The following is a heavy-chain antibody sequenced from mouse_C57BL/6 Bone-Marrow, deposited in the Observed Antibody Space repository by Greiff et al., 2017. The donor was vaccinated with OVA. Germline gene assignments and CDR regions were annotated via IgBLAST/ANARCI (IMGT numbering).Heavy chain of an antibody. Sequence: VQLQESGAELVRPGTSVKMSCKASGYTFTNYWIGWAKQRPGHGLEWIGDIYPGGGYTNYNEKFKGKATLTADKSSSRAYMQFSSLTSEDSAIYYGARWGYYYGSSYDYWGQGTTLTVSS. CDR1: GYTFTNYW. V-gene: IGHV1-63*01. J-gene: IGHJ2*01. CDR2: IYPGGGYT. D-gene: IGHD1-1*01. CDR3: ARWGYYYGSSYDY.